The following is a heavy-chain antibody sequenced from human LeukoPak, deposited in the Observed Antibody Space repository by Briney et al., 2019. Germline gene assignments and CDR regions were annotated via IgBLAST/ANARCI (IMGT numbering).Heavy chain of an antibody. Sequence: SETLSLTCTVSGGSISSNYWSWIRQPPGKGLEWIGYIYYSGSTYYNPSLKSRVTISAEMSKNQFSLRLNSVTAADTAMYYCARWIPSGSSFDYWGQGNLVTVSS. CDR3: ARWIPSGSSFDY. CDR1: GGSISSNY. J-gene: IGHJ4*02. CDR2: IYYSGST. D-gene: IGHD2-15*01. V-gene: IGHV4-59*01.